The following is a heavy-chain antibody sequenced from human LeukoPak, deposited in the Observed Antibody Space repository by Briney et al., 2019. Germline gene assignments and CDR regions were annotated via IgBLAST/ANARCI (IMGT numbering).Heavy chain of an antibody. CDR2: INPNSGCT. V-gene: IGHV1-2*02. D-gene: IGHD3-10*01. CDR3: AGGRFYTSGSYYNRLDY. J-gene: IGHJ4*02. CDR1: GYTFTGYY. Sequence: ASVKVSCKASGYTFTGYYIHWVRQAPGQPLEWMGWINPNSGCTNYAQKFQGRVTMTWDTSISTAYMELSRLRSDDTAIYYCAGGRFYTSGSYYNRLDYWGQGTLVTVSS.